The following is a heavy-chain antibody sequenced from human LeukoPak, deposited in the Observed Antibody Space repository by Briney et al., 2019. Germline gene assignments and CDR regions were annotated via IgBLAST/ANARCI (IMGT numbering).Heavy chain of an antibody. J-gene: IGHJ5*02. CDR3: ARGYSSSSWFDP. V-gene: IGHV3-7*01. D-gene: IGHD6-13*01. CDR2: IKQDGSEK. Sequence: GGSLRLSCAASRFTFSNYWMSWVRQAPGEGLEWVANIKQDGSEKYYVDSVKGRFTISRDNAKNSMYLQMNSLRAEDTAVYYCARGYSSSSWFDPWGQGTLVTVSS. CDR1: RFTFSNYW.